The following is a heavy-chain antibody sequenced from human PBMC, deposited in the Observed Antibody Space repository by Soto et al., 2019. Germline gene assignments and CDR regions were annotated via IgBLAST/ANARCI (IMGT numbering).Heavy chain of an antibody. D-gene: IGHD1-7*01. CDR2: IKFDGSSI. Sequence: EVQLVESGGGLVQPGGSLRLSCAASGFTISDYWMHWVRQAPGTGLVWVSRIKFDGSSISYADSVKGRFTISRDNAWNTLYLQMTSLRAEDTAVYYCARGHKNLYGVAVWGQGTTVTVTS. J-gene: IGHJ6*02. CDR1: GFTISDYW. CDR3: ARGHKNLYGVAV. V-gene: IGHV3-74*01.